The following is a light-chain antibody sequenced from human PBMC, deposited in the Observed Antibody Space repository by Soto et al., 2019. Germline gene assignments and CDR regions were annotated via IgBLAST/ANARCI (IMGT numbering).Light chain of an antibody. CDR3: LQHYAFPFT. CDR2: GAS. Sequence: EIVMTQSPATLSVSPGERATLSCRASQSVSSNLAWYQQKPGQAPRLLIYGASTRATGIPARFSGSGSGTEFTLTISNLQPEDSATYYCLQHYAFPFTFGPGTKVDL. V-gene: IGKV3-15*01. J-gene: IGKJ3*01. CDR1: QSVSSN.